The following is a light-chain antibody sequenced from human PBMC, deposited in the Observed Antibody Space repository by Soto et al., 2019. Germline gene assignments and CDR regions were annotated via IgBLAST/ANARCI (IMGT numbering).Light chain of an antibody. CDR1: QSVSSTY. Sequence: EIVLTQSPGTLSLSPGERATLSCRASQSVSSTYLAWYQQKPGQAPRLLIYGASSRATGIPDRFSGSGSGTDFNLTISRLEPEDFAVYYCQHYGSSPETFGQGTKLEIK. CDR3: QHYGSSPET. CDR2: GAS. J-gene: IGKJ2*01. V-gene: IGKV3-20*01.